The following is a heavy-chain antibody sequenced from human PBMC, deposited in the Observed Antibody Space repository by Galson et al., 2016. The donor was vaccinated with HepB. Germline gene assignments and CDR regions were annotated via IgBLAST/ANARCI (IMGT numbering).Heavy chain of an antibody. CDR2: IHYDGIAT. D-gene: IGHD3-10*01. J-gene: IGHJ4*02. Sequence: RLSCAASGLSFSSHDMHWVRQVPVKGLEWVAVIHYDGIATFYADSVKGRFTISRDTSTNTLYLQMNSLTAEDTAVYYCARGAWYGSTETGYWGQGTLVTVSS. V-gene: IGHV3-33*08. CDR3: ARGAWYGSTETGY. CDR1: GLSFSSHD.